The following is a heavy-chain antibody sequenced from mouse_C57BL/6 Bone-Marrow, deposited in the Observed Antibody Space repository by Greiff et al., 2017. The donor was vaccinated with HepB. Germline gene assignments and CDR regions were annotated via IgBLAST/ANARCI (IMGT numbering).Heavy chain of an antibody. D-gene: IGHD2-4*01. V-gene: IGHV5-6*01. CDR3: ARRITTYYFDY. CDR2: ISSGGSYT. CDR1: GFTFSSYG. J-gene: IGHJ2*01. Sequence: EVQVVESGGDLVKPGGSLKLSCAASGFTFSSYGMSWVRQTPDKRLEWVATISSGGSYTYYPDSVKGRFTISRDNAKNTLYLQMSSLKSEDTAMYYCARRITTYYFDYWGQGTTLTVSS.